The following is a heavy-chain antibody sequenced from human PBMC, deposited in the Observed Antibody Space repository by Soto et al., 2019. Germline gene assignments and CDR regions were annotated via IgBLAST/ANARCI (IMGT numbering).Heavy chain of an antibody. J-gene: IGHJ5*02. D-gene: IGHD3-9*01. Sequence: SETLSLTCTVSGGSISSGGYYWSWIRQHPGKGLEWIGYIYYSGSTYYNPSLKSRVTISVDTSKNQFSLKLSSVTAADTAVYYCARGYFDLNWFDPWGQGTLVTVSS. CDR2: IYYSGST. CDR1: GGSISSGGYY. CDR3: ARGYFDLNWFDP. V-gene: IGHV4-31*03.